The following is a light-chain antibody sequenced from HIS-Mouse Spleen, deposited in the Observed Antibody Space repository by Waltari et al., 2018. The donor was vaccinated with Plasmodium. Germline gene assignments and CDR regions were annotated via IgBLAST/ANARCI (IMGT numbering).Light chain of an antibody. CDR1: ALTKTY. J-gene: IGLJ3*02. V-gene: IGLV3-10*01. CDR3: YSTDSSGNHRV. CDR2: EDS. Sequence: SYELTQPPSVSVSPGQTARITCSGDALTKTYAYWYQQKSGQAPVLVMYEDSKRPSGIPWRFSGSSSGTMATLTISGAQVEDGADYYCYSTDSSGNHRVFGGGTKLTVL.